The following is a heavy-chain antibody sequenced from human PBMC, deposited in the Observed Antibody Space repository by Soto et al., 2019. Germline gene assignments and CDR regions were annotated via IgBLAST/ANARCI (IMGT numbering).Heavy chain of an antibody. J-gene: IGHJ4*02. CDR2: ISGSGGST. V-gene: IGHV3-23*01. CDR1: RFSFHSYG. D-gene: IGHD1-26*01. Sequence: GGSLRLSCTASRFSFHSYGMHWVRQAPGKGLEWVSVISGSGGSTYYADSVKGRFTISRDNSKNTLYLQMNSLRAEDTAVYYCAKRAWGYFYFDYWGQGTLVTVSS. CDR3: AKRAWGYFYFDY.